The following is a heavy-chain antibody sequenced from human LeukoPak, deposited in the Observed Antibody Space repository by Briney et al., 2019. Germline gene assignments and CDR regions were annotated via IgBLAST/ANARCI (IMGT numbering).Heavy chain of an antibody. V-gene: IGHV3-21*01. CDR1: GFTFSTYS. CDR2: ISSSSSYI. J-gene: IGHJ6*03. CDR3: ARIQLNSYYYYMDV. Sequence: GGSLRLSCAASGFTFSTYSMNWVRQAPGEGLEWVSSISSSSSYIYYADSLKGRFTISRDNAKNSLYLQMNSLRAEDTAVYYCARIQLNSYYYYMDVWGKGTTITVSS. D-gene: IGHD2-2*01.